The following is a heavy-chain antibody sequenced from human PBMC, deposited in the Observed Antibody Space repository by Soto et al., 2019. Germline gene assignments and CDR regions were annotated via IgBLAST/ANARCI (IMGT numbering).Heavy chain of an antibody. Sequence: ASVKVSCKASGYTFTSDGISWVRQAPGQGLEWMGWISAYNGNTNYAQKLQGRVTMTTDTSTSTAYMELRSLRSDDTAVYYCARDRAGLELRLGNNWFDPWGQGTLVTVSS. J-gene: IGHJ5*02. D-gene: IGHD1-7*01. V-gene: IGHV1-18*01. CDR1: GYTFTSDG. CDR3: ARDRAGLELRLGNNWFDP. CDR2: ISAYNGNT.